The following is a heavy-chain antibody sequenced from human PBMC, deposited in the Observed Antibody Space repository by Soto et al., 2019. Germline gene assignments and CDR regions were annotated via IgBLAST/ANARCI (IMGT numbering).Heavy chain of an antibody. V-gene: IGHV4-39*01. CDR2: IYFSGST. CDR1: GVSISNTGYY. Sequence: PSETLSLTCSVSGVSISNTGYYWGWIRQPPGKGLEWVGTIYFSGSTFYNPSLKSRVTISIDTSKNQFSLRLSSVTAADSAVYYCARHGSYWGQGTLVTVSS. CDR3: ARHGSY. J-gene: IGHJ4*02.